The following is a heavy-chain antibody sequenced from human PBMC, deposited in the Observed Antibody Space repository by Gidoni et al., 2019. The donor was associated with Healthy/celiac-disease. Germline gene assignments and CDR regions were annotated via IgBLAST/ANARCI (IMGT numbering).Heavy chain of an antibody. CDR1: GFTFSGSA. CDR2: IRRKANSYET. Sequence: EVQLVESGGVLVQPGWSLTLSCAASGFTFSGSAMHWVRQASGKGLWGVGRIRRKANSYETAYAASVKGRFTISRDDSKNTAYLQMNSLKTEDTAVYYCTTGARTADYWGQGTLVTVSS. CDR3: TTGARTADY. D-gene: IGHD3-10*01. V-gene: IGHV3-73*01. J-gene: IGHJ4*02.